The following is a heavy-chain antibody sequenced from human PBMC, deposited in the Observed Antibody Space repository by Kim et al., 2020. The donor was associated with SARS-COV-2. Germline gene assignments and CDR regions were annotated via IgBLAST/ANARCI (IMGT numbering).Heavy chain of an antibody. CDR2: IWYDGSNK. D-gene: IGHD1-26*01. V-gene: IGHV3-33*01. CDR1: GFTFSSYG. J-gene: IGHJ4*02. CDR3: ARDVGVGATLDY. Sequence: GGYLRLSCAASGFTFSSYGMHWVRQAPGKGLERVAVIWYDGSNKYYADYVKGRFTISRDNSKNTLYLQMNSLRAEHTAVYYCARDVGVGATLDYWGQGTLVTVSS.